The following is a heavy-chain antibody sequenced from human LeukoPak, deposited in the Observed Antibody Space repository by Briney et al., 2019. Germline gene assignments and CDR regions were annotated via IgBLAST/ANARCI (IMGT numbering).Heavy chain of an antibody. D-gene: IGHD3-10*01. CDR1: GFTFSSYS. Sequence: GGSLRLSCAASGFTFSSYSMNWVRQAPGKGLEWVSSISSSSSYIYYADSVKGRLTISRDNAKNSLYLQTNSLRAEDTAVYYCARENTMVRGNDYWGQGTLVTVSS. J-gene: IGHJ4*02. V-gene: IGHV3-21*01. CDR2: ISSSSSYI. CDR3: ARENTMVRGNDY.